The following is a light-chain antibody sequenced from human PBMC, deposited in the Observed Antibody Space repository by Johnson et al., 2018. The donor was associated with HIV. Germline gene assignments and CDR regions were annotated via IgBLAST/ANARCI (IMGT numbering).Light chain of an antibody. CDR1: SSNIGNNY. CDR2: ENN. V-gene: IGLV1-51*02. J-gene: IGLJ1*01. CDR3: GTWDSSLSAYV. Sequence: QSVLTQPPSVSAAPGQKVTISCSGSSSNIGNNYVSWYQQLPGTAPKLLIYENNKRPSGITDRFSGSKSGTSATLGITGLQTGDEADYYCGTWDSSLSAYVFGTATKVTVL.